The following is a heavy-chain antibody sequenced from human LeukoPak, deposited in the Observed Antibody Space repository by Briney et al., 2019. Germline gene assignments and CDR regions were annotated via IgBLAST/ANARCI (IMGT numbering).Heavy chain of an antibody. CDR2: INPNSSGT. Sequence: ASVTVSFTASGYTFTGYYMPWVRQAPGQGLEWMGWINPNSSGTNYAQKFQGRVTMTRDTYISTAYMELSRLRSDDTAVYYCARDLLDIAPSGWCDPWGEGTLVTVSS. CDR3: ARDLLDIAPSGWCDP. D-gene: IGHD2-2*03. V-gene: IGHV1-2*02. J-gene: IGHJ5*02. CDR1: GYTFTGYY.